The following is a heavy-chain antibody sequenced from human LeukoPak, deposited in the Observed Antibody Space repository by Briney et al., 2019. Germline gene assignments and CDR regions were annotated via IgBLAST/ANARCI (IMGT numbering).Heavy chain of an antibody. CDR3: ARANSSGYYQLDY. CDR2: IYHNGNT. Sequence: KASETLSLTCVVSGVSTNTNHWWSWVRQPPGKGLEWIGEIYHNGNTAYNPSLKSRVTISVDKSKNQFSLKLSSVTAADTAVYYCARANSSGYYQLDYWGQGTLVTVSS. V-gene: IGHV4-4*02. D-gene: IGHD3-22*01. J-gene: IGHJ4*02. CDR1: GVSTNTNHW.